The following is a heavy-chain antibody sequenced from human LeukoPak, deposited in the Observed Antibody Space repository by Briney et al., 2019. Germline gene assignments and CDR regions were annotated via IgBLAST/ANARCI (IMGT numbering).Heavy chain of an antibody. CDR1: GFTFGDYA. CDR3: ARDPIKGAPDYFDY. V-gene: IGHV3-30-3*01. J-gene: IGHJ4*02. Sequence: GRSLRLSCAASGFTFGDYAMHWVRQAAGRAPEWVAVIAHDGDTKYYADSVKGRFTISRDNSRNMLYLQMSSLRVDDTAMYYCARDPIKGAPDYFDYWGQGTLVTVSS. CDR2: IAHDGDTK. D-gene: IGHD1-14*01.